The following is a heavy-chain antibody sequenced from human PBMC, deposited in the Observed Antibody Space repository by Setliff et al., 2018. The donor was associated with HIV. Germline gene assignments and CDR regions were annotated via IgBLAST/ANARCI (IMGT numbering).Heavy chain of an antibody. V-gene: IGHV1-69*05. CDR3: ARRGVFDAFDI. D-gene: IGHD6-13*01. CDR2: IIPISGTV. J-gene: IGHJ3*02. Sequence: GASVKVSCKASGYTFTSYYIHWVRQAPGQGLEWMGGIIPISGTVNYAQKFWGRVTITTHESTSTAYMELSSLRSEDTAVYYCARRGVFDAFDIWGQGTMVTVSS. CDR1: GYTFTSYY.